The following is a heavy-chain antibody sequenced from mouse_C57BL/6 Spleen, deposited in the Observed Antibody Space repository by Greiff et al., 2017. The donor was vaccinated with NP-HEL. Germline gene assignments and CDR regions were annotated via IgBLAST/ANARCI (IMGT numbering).Heavy chain of an antibody. CDR2: IDPSDSET. Sequence: QVQLQQPGAELVRPGSSVKLSCKASGYTFTSYWMHWVKQRPIQGLEWIGNIDPSDSETHYNQKFKDKATLTVDKSSSTAYMQLSSLTSEDSAVYYCARGITTVVARNYFDYWGQGTTLTVSS. D-gene: IGHD1-1*01. J-gene: IGHJ2*01. CDR3: ARGITTVVARNYFDY. CDR1: GYTFTSYW. V-gene: IGHV1-52*01.